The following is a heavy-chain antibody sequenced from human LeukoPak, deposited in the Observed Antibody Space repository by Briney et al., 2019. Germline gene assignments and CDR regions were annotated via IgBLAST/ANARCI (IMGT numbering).Heavy chain of an antibody. J-gene: IGHJ4*02. CDR1: GGTFSSYT. CDR2: IIPLFGTP. D-gene: IGHD3-16*02. V-gene: IGHV1-69*06. CDR3: ARDLHMITFGGVIGTDY. Sequence: SVKVSCKASGGTFSSYTISWVRQAPGQGLEWMGGIIPLFGTPDYAQKFQDRLTITADKSTSTAYMELSSLRSEDTAVYYCARDLHMITFGGVIGTDYWGQGTLVTVSS.